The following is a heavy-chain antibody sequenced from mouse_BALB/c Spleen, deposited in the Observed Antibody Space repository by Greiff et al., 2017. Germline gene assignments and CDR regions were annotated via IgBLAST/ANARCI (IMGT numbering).Heavy chain of an antibody. CDR1: GYTFTSYW. CDR2: INPSTGYT. Sequence: QVQLQQSGAELAKPGASVKMSCKASGYTFTSYWMHWVKQRPGQGLEWIGYINPSTGYTEYNQKFKDKATLTADKSSSTAYMQLSSLTSEDSAVYYCARAYGNYVGAMDYWGQGTSVTVSS. J-gene: IGHJ4*01. D-gene: IGHD2-1*01. V-gene: IGHV1-7*01. CDR3: ARAYGNYVGAMDY.